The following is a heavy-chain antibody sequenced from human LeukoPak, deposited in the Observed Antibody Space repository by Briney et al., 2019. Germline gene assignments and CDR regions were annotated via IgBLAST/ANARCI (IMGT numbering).Heavy chain of an antibody. CDR3: AKGPNYYASGTWGNWFDP. V-gene: IGHV3-30*02. CDR2: IRYDGNNK. CDR1: GFTFSSSG. D-gene: IGHD3-10*01. Sequence: QTGGSLRLSCAASGFTFSSSGMHWVRQAPGKGLEWVAFIRYDGNNKYYADSVKGRFTISRDNSKNTLSLQMNSLRTEDTAVYYCAKGPNYYASGTWGNWFDPWGQGTLVTVSS. J-gene: IGHJ5*02.